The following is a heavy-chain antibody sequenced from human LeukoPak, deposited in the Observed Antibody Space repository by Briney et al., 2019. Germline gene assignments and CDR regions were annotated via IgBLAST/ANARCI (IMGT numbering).Heavy chain of an antibody. Sequence: SVKVSCKASGYTFTSYAMHWVRQAPGQRLEWMGWINAGNGNTKYSQKFQGRVTITRDTSASTAYMELSSLGSEDTAVYYCAREGDTGLFPDYWGQGTLVTVSS. D-gene: IGHD2-21*02. V-gene: IGHV1-3*01. CDR1: GYTFTSYA. CDR3: AREGDTGLFPDY. CDR2: INAGNGNT. J-gene: IGHJ4*02.